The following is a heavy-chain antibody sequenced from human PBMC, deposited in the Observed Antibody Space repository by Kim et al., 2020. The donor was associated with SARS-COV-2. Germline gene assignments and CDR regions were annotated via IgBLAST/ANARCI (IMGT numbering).Heavy chain of an antibody. J-gene: IGHJ4*02. CDR3: AHRPGGTSTAPFR. CDR1: GFSLTTRGEA. Sequence: SGPTLVNPTQTLTLTCTFSGFSLTTRGEAVAWIRQPPGKALEWLALIYWDDDKNYSPSLRNRITITKDTSRNQVVLTMSNVDLVDTATYFCAHRPGGTSTAPFRWRQGILVTVSS. CDR2: IYWDDDK. D-gene: IGHD1-7*01. V-gene: IGHV2-5*02.